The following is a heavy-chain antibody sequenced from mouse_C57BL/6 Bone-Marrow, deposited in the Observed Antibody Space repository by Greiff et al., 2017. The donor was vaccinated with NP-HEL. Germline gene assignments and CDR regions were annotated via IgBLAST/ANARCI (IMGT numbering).Heavy chain of an antibody. J-gene: IGHJ1*03. CDR3: ASYSNYLYWYFDV. V-gene: IGHV1-50*01. CDR2: IDPSDSYT. Sequence: QWVKQRPGQGLEWIGEIDPSDSYTNYNQKFKGKATLTVDTSSSTAYMQLSSLTSEDSAVYYCASYSNYLYWYFDVWGTGTTVTVSS. D-gene: IGHD2-5*01.